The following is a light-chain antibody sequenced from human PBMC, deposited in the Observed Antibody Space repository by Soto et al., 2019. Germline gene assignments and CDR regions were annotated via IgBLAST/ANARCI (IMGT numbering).Light chain of an antibody. CDR3: QQYDTYSRT. CDR1: QAIDTF. V-gene: IGKV1-9*01. J-gene: IGKJ1*01. CDR2: DAS. Sequence: IPLTQSPSSLSASVGDRVTLTCRASQAIDTFLAWYQQKPGKAPKPLIYDASTLQSGVPSRFTGRGSGTEFTLTISSLQPDDFATYYCQQYDTYSRTFGQGTKVDIK.